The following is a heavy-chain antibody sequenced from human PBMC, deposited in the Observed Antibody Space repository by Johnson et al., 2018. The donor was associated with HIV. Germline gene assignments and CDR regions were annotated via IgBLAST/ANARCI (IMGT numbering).Heavy chain of an antibody. J-gene: IGHJ3*02. Sequence: VQLVESGGGLVQPGGSLRLSCAASGFTFSNYWMSWVRQAPGKGLEWVANIKQDGSEKYYADSVKGRFTICRDNSKNTLYLQMNSLRAEDTAVYYCAKDMVRGFWGDAFDIWGQGTMVTVSS. V-gene: IGHV3-7*01. CDR2: IKQDGSEK. D-gene: IGHD3-10*01. CDR3: AKDMVRGFWGDAFDI. CDR1: GFTFSNYW.